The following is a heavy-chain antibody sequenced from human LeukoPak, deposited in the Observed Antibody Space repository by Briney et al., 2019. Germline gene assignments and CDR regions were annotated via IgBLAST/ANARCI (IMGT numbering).Heavy chain of an antibody. D-gene: IGHD4-23*01. CDR1: GFTFSSYA. J-gene: IGHJ4*02. V-gene: IGHV3-23*01. CDR3: AKIQDLAGNSASFDY. CDR2: ISGSGGST. Sequence: GGSLRLSCAASGFTFSSYAMSWVRQAPGKGLEWVSAISGSGGSTYYADSVKGRFTISRDNSKNTLYLQMNSLRAEDTAVYYCAKIQDLAGNSASFDYWGQGTLVTVSS.